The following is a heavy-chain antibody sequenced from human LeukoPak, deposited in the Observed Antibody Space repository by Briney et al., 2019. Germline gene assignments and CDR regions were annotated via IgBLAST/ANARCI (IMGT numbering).Heavy chain of an antibody. D-gene: IGHD1-26*01. V-gene: IGHV4-31*03. CDR1: GGSISSGGYY. J-gene: IGHJ4*02. Sequence: SETLSLTCTVSGGSISSGGYYWSWIRQHPGKGLEWIGYIYYSGSTYYNPSLKSRVTISVDTSKNQFSLKLSSVTAADTAVYYCARGYGGATTGGDFDYWGQGTLVTVSS. CDR2: IYYSGST. CDR3: ARGYGGATTGGDFDY.